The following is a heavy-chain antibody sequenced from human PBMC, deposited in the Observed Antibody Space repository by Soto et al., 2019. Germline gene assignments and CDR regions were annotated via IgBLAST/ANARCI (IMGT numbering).Heavy chain of an antibody. D-gene: IGHD3-9*01. CDR2: ISWNSGSI. Sequence: EVQLVESGGGLVQPGRSLRLSCAASGFTFDDYAMHWVRQAPGKGLEWVSGISWNSGSIGYADSVKGRFTISRDNAKNXLYLQMNSLRAEDTALYYCAKDILSDILTGYSLDYWGQGTLVTVSS. CDR3: AKDILSDILTGYSLDY. V-gene: IGHV3-9*01. J-gene: IGHJ4*02. CDR1: GFTFDDYA.